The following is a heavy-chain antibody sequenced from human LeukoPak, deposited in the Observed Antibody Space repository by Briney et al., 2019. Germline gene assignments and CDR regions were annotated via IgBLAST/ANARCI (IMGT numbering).Heavy chain of an antibody. V-gene: IGHV4-34*01. J-gene: IGHJ4*02. D-gene: IGHD1-26*01. CDR2: INHSGST. CDR3: ARHPSGSRLRFDY. CDR1: GGSFSGYC. Sequence: SETLSLTCAVYGGSFSGYCWSWIRQPPGKGLEWIGEINHSGSTNYNPSLKSRVTISVDTSKNQFSLKLSSVTAADTAVYYCARHPSGSRLRFDYWGQGTLVTVSS.